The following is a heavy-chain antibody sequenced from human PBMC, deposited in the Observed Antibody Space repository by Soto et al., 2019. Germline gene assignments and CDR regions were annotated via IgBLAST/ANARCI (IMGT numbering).Heavy chain of an antibody. D-gene: IGHD6-13*01. CDR1: GGSISSGGYY. CDR2: IYYSGST. Sequence: TLSLTCTVSGGSISSGGYYWSWIRQHPGKGLEWIGYIYYSGSTYYNPSLKSRVTISVDTSKNQFSLKLSSVTAADTAVYYCARDGGPIGSSSWYRLVYYYGMDVWGQGTTVTVS. CDR3: ARDGGPIGSSSWYRLVYYYGMDV. J-gene: IGHJ6*02. V-gene: IGHV4-31*03.